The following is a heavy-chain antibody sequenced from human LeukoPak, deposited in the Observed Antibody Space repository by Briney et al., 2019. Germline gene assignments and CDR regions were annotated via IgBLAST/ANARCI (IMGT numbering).Heavy chain of an antibody. CDR1: GYTFTSYG. CDR2: ISAYNGNT. V-gene: IGHV1-18*01. Sequence: ASVKVSCKASGYTFTSYGISWVRQAPGQGLEWMGWISAYNGNTNYAQKLQGRVTMTTDTSTSTAYMELRSLRSEDTAVYYCATPRSGYYPLGYWGQGTLVTVSS. CDR3: ATPRSGYYPLGY. J-gene: IGHJ4*02. D-gene: IGHD3-22*01.